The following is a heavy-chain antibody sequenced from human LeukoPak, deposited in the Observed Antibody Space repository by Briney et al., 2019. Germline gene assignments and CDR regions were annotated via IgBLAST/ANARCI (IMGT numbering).Heavy chain of an antibody. V-gene: IGHV3-7*01. CDR2: IKQDGSEK. CDR3: ARDGGVEGAGSGSYYLPLPDY. Sequence: GGSLRLSCAASGFTFSSYWMSWVRQAPGKGLEWVANIKQDGSEKYYVDSVKGRFTISRDNAKNSLYLQMNSLRAEDTAVYYCARDGGVEGAGSGSYYLPLPDYWGQGTLVTVSS. D-gene: IGHD3-10*01. J-gene: IGHJ4*02. CDR1: GFTFSSYW.